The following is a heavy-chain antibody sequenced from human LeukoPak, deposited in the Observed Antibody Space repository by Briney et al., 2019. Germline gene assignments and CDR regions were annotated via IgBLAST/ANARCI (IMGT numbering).Heavy chain of an antibody. D-gene: IGHD3-22*01. V-gene: IGHV4-59*01. CDR1: GGSISRYY. J-gene: IGHJ4*02. CDR2: IYYSGST. CDR3: ARVGLYYYDSSGYFDY. Sequence: SETLSLTCTVSGGSISRYYWSWIRQPPGKGLEWIGYIYYSGSTNYNPSLKSRVTISVDTSKNQFSLKLSSVTAADTAVYYCARVGLYYYDSSGYFDYWGQGTLVTVSS.